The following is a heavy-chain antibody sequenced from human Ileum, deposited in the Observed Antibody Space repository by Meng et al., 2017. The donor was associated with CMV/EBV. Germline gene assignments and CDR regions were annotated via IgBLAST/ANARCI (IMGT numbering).Heavy chain of an antibody. Sequence: SETLSLTCAVYGGSFSGYYWSWIRQLPGKGLEWIGEINHSGSTNYNPSLKSRVTISVDTSKNQFSLKLSSVTAADTAVYYCARGGPRSITMVRGVIDYWGQGTLVTVSS. CDR1: GGSFSGYY. D-gene: IGHD3-10*01. V-gene: IGHV4-34*01. CDR2: INHSGST. J-gene: IGHJ4*02. CDR3: ARGGPRSITMVRGVIDY.